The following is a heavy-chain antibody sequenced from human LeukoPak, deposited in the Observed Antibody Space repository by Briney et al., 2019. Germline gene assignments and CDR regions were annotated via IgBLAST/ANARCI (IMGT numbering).Heavy chain of an antibody. CDR2: MYISGTT. CDR1: GGSISSSSYY. J-gene: IGHJ3*02. D-gene: IGHD2-2*01. Sequence: SETLSLTCTVSGGSISSSSYYWSWIRQPAGKGLEWVGRMYISGTTDYNPSLKSRVTMSVDTSKNQFSLKLSSVTAADTAVHYCARDGGVVVPDAPAAFDIWGQGTLVTVSS. V-gene: IGHV4-61*02. CDR3: ARDGGVVVPDAPAAFDI.